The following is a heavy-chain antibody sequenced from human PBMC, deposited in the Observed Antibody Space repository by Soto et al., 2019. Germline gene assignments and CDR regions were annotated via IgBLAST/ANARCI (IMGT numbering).Heavy chain of an antibody. CDR3: AKSLAYGGATDFDL. J-gene: IGHJ4*02. CDR1: GFTLSNHA. D-gene: IGHD3-16*01. Sequence: EVQLLESGGGLVQPGGSLRLSCAGSGFTLSNHAMSWVRQSPGRGLEWLSSLSGSGGTTYYAASVKGRFAISRDTSTNTLFLQMNDLRADYTATYICAKSLAYGGATDFDLWGQGTLVTISS. CDR2: LSGSGGTT. V-gene: IGHV3-23*01.